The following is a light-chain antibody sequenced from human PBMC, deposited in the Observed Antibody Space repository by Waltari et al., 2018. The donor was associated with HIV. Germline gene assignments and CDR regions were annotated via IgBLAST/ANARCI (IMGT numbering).Light chain of an antibody. V-gene: IGLV1-51*01. CDR1: TSNLGNDY. J-gene: IGLJ3*02. Sequence: QSVLTQPPSVSAAPGQKVTISCSGSTSNLGNDYVSWYQHVPGAAPRLLIYASKTRPSGFPDRFSGARSGTSATLGITGLQTGDEAHYYCGTWDRSLSAAVFGGGTKLTVL. CDR2: ASK. CDR3: GTWDRSLSAAV.